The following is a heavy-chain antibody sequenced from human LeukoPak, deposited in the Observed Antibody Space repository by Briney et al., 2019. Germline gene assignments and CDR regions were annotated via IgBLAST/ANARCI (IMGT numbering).Heavy chain of an antibody. V-gene: IGHV3-72*01. CDR2: VRDKVDGYTT. Sequence: GGSLRLSCAASGLTFSDHHMDWVRQAPGKGLEWVGRVRDKVDGYTTEYAASVKGRFTISRDDSKNSLYLQMNSLKTEDTAVYYCAAIRGIMGYWGQGTLVTVSS. J-gene: IGHJ4*02. CDR3: AAIRGIMGY. CDR1: GLTFSDHH. D-gene: IGHD3-10*01.